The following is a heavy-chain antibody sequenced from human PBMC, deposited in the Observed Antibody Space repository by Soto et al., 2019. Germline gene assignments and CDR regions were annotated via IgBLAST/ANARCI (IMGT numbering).Heavy chain of an antibody. Sequence: ASVKVSCKATGYTFTGYYMQWVRQAPGQGLEWMGWINPNTGGTTYSPIFQGCVTMTRVTSLSTAYMDLTRLRSDDTAVYYCARDIPGISARRALDYWGQGSPVT. D-gene: IGHD6-6*01. V-gene: IGHV1-2*04. CDR3: ARDIPGISARRALDY. J-gene: IGHJ4*02. CDR1: GYTFTGYY. CDR2: INPNTGGT.